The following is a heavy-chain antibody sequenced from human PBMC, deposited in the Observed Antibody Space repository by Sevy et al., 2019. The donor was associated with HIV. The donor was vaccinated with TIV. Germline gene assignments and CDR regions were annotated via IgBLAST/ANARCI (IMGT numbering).Heavy chain of an antibody. Sequence: GGSLRLSCAASGFTFSSYSMNWVRQAPGKGLEWVAVIWYDGINKYYGDSVKGRFTISRDNSKNTVYLQMTNLRAEDTAVYYCARAGDIVEVAAHYGMDVWGQGTTVTVSS. CDR1: GFTFSSYS. D-gene: IGHD2-15*01. CDR2: IWYDGINK. CDR3: ARAGDIVEVAAHYGMDV. J-gene: IGHJ6*02. V-gene: IGHV3-33*08.